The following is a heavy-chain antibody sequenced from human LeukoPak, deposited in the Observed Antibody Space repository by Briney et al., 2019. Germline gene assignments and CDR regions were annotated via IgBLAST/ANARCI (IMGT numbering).Heavy chain of an antibody. J-gene: IGHJ4*02. V-gene: IGHV3-66*02. CDR1: GFTVSSNY. Sequence: GGSLRLSCAASGFTVSSNYMSWVRQAPGKGLEWVSVIYSGGSTYYADSVKGRFTISRDNSKNTLYLQMNSLRAEDTAVYYCARGPFKMGWAAKPTGFDYWGQGTLVTVSS. D-gene: IGHD5-24*01. CDR3: ARGPFKMGWAAKPTGFDY. CDR2: IYSGGST.